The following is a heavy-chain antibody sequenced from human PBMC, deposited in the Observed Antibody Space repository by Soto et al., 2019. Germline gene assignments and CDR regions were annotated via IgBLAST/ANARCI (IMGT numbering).Heavy chain of an antibody. J-gene: IGHJ6*01. Sequence: ASVKVSCKASGYTFTSYGISWVRQAPGQGLEWMGWISAYNGNTNYAQKLQGRVTMTTDTSTSTAYMELRSLRSDDTAVYYCARDLRHVWGIVVVVAAPEWYYGLDAWGQGPTATVAS. V-gene: IGHV1-18*01. CDR1: GYTFTSYG. CDR3: ARDLRHVWGIVVVVAAPEWYYGLDA. CDR2: ISAYNGNT. D-gene: IGHD2-15*01.